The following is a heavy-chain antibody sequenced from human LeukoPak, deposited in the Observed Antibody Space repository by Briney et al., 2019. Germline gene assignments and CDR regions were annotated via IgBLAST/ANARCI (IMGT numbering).Heavy chain of an antibody. V-gene: IGHV3-23*01. CDR1: GFSFSDHY. J-gene: IGHJ4*02. CDR3: AKDLGSITMIVVD. Sequence: GGSLRLSCAASGFSFSDHYMDWVRQAPGKGLEWVSAISGSGGSTYYADSVKGRFTISRDNSTTTLYLQMNSLRAEDTAVYYCAKDLGSITMIVVDWGQGTLVTVSS. D-gene: IGHD3-22*01. CDR2: ISGSGGST.